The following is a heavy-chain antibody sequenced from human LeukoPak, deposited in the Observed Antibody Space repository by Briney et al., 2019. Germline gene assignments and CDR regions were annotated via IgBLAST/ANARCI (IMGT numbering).Heavy chain of an antibody. Sequence: SQTLSLTCTVSGGSISSGDYYWSWIRQPPGKGLEWIGYIYYSGSTYYNPSLKSRVTISVDTSKNQFSLKLSSVTAADTAVYYCARGGGIGDDAFDIWDQGTMVTVSS. D-gene: IGHD2-15*01. CDR3: ARGGGIGDDAFDI. CDR1: GGSISSGDYY. J-gene: IGHJ3*02. CDR2: IYYSGST. V-gene: IGHV4-30-4*08.